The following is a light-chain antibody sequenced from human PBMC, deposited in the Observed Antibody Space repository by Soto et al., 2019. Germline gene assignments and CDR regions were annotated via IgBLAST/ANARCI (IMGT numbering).Light chain of an antibody. J-gene: IGKJ3*01. Sequence: DIVMTQSPLSLPVTPGEPASISCRSSQSLLHSNGYNYLDWYLQKPGQSPQLLIYLGSNRASGVPDRFSGSGSGTDFTLKISRVEAEDVWVYYCMQALQTPFTFGPWTKVDIK. CDR2: LGS. V-gene: IGKV2-28*01. CDR3: MQALQTPFT. CDR1: QSLLHSNGYNY.